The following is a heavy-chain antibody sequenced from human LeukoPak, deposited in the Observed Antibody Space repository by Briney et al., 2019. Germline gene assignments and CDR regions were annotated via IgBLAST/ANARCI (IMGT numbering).Heavy chain of an antibody. J-gene: IGHJ4*02. D-gene: IGHD6-19*01. Sequence: GRSLRLSCAASGFTFSSYAMHWVRQAPGKGLEWVAVISYDGSNKYYADSVKSRFTISRDNSKNTLYLQMNSLRAEDTAVYYCASGYSSGWPFDYWGQGTLVTVSS. CDR2: ISYDGSNK. CDR1: GFTFSSYA. CDR3: ASGYSSGWPFDY. V-gene: IGHV3-30*04.